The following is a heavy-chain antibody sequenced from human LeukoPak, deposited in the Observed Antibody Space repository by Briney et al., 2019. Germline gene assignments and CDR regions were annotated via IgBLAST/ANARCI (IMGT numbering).Heavy chain of an antibody. CDR2: INHSGST. D-gene: IGHD2-2*01. V-gene: IGHV4-34*01. CDR1: GGSFSGYY. CDR3: ARHEDIVVVSRGY. Sequence: SETLSLTCAVYGGSFSGYYWSWIRQPPGKGLEWIGEINHSGSTNYNPSLKSRVTISLDTSKNQFSLKLSSVTAADTAVYYCARHEDIVVVSRGYWGQGTLVTVSS. J-gene: IGHJ4*02.